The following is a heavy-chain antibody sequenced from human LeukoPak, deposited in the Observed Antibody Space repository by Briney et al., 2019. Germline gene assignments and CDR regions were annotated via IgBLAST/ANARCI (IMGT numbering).Heavy chain of an antibody. CDR3: ARSFDY. CDR2: INGDGSTT. J-gene: IGHJ4*02. CDR1: GFTFSSYW. V-gene: IGHV3-74*01. Sequence: GGSLRLSCAASGFTFSSYWMHWVRQVPGKGLVWVSRINGDGSTTNYADAVKGRFTISRDNAKNTLYLQMNSLRAEDTAVYYRARSFDYWGQGTLVTVSS.